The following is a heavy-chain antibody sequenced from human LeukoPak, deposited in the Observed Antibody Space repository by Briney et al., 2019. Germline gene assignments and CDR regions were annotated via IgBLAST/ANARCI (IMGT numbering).Heavy chain of an antibody. J-gene: IGHJ4*02. V-gene: IGHV3-30-3*01. CDR1: GFTFSTYW. Sequence: GGSLRLSCSASGFTFSTYWMSWVRQAPGKGLEWVAVISKDGSDKYYPGSVRGRFTISRDNSKNTIYLQMDSLRAEDTAIYYCARDYWWNYDYWGQGTLVTVSS. CDR3: ARDYWWNYDY. CDR2: ISKDGSDK. D-gene: IGHD1-7*01.